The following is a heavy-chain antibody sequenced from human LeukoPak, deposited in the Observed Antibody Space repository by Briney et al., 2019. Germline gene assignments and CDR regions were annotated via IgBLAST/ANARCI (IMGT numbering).Heavy chain of an antibody. V-gene: IGHV3-7*03. CDR1: GFSLSAYW. CDR2: INRDGSQR. Sequence: GGSLRLSCAAFGFSLSAYWMTWVRQAPGKGLEWVANINRDGSQRNHVDSVKGRFTISRDNAKNSLYLQMDSLTAEDTAVYYCARDSTYSSGSRFYDRFDYWGQGTLVTVSS. J-gene: IGHJ4*02. CDR3: ARDSTYSSGSRFYDRFDY. D-gene: IGHD2-15*01.